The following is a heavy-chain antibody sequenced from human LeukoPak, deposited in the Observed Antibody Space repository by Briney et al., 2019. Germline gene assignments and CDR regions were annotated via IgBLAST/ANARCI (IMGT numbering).Heavy chain of an antibody. CDR1: GFMFSGYW. Sequence: GGSLRLSCAASGFMFSGYWMHWVRQGPEKGLELVSRIDNDGNGIIYADSVKGRFTTFRNNAKNTLYLQMSSMRVEDTDVYYCARDRGHSGYVLYDYWGQGTLVTVSS. V-gene: IGHV3-74*01. CDR3: ARDRGHSGYVLYDY. CDR2: IDNDGNGI. J-gene: IGHJ4*02. D-gene: IGHD5-12*01.